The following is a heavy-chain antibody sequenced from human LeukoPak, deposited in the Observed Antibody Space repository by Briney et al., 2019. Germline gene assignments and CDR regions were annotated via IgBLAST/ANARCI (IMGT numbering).Heavy chain of an antibody. CDR2: IYYSGST. Sequence: SETLSLTCTVSGGSISSYYWSWIRQPPGKGLEWIGYIYYSGSTNYNPSLKSRVTISVDTSKNQFSLKLSSVTAADTAVYYCARLYSGSYIYWGQGTLVTVSS. V-gene: IGHV4-59*12. J-gene: IGHJ4*02. CDR1: GGSISSYY. D-gene: IGHD1-26*01. CDR3: ARLYSGSYIY.